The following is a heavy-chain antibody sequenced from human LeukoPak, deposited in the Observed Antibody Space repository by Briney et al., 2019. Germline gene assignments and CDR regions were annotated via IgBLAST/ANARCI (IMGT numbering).Heavy chain of an antibody. CDR3: AKRVVHDYYYYGMDV. CDR2: ISGSGGST. J-gene: IGHJ6*04. V-gene: IGHV3-23*01. Sequence: GGSLRHSCAASGITFSSYAMRWARQAPGKGLEWVSAISGSGGSTYYADSVKGRFTISRDNSKNTLYLQMNSLRAEDTAVYYCAKRVVHDYYYYGMDVWGKGTTVTVSS. CDR1: GITFSSYA. D-gene: IGHD5/OR15-5a*01.